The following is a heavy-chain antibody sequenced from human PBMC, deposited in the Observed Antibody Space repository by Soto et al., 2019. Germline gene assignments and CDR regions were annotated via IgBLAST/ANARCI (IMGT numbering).Heavy chain of an antibody. D-gene: IGHD7-27*01. CDR2: ISEGGGEK. CDR1: GFTFSTYA. J-gene: IGHJ4*02. V-gene: IGHV3-7*03. Sequence: GSLRLSCAASGFTFSTYAMSWVRQAPGKGLEWVSNISEGGGEKYYVDSVKGRFTISRDNAKNSLYLQMNSLRAEDTAVYYCARGNWGPHWWGQGTLDTVSS. CDR3: ARGNWGPHW.